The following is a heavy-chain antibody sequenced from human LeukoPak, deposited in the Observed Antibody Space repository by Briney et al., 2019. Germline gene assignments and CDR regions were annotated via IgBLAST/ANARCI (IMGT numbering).Heavy chain of an antibody. V-gene: IGHV4-59*08. Sequence: PSETLSLTCTVSGASMINYYWAWIRQPPGKGLEWIGYIYYNGSTNYNPSLKNRITISVDTSKSQFSLKLSSVTAADTAVYYCARQWRGQWRHDYWGQGTLVTVSS. CDR3: ARQWRGQWRHDY. D-gene: IGHD6-19*01. J-gene: IGHJ4*02. CDR2: IYYNGST. CDR1: GASMINYY.